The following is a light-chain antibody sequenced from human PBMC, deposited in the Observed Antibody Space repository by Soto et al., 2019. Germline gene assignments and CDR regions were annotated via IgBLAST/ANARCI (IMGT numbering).Light chain of an antibody. CDR3: QSYDRSLSLVV. Sequence: QSVLTQPPSVSGAPGQRVTISCTGSTSNIGAGYDVQWYQQLPGTAPKLLIYENNNRPSGVPDRFSGSKSGTSASLAITGLQAEDEAAYYCQSYDRSLSLVVFGGGTKVTVL. J-gene: IGLJ2*01. CDR2: ENN. CDR1: TSNIGAGYD. V-gene: IGLV1-40*01.